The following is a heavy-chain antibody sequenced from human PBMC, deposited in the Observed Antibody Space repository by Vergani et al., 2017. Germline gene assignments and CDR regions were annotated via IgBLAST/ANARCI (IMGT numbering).Heavy chain of an antibody. V-gene: IGHV5-51*01. CDR1: EYSFGNYW. D-gene: IGHD4-17*01. J-gene: IGHJ4*02. CDR2: IYTADSDT. CDR3: ARHTACTDS. Sequence: EVELVQSGPEMRKPGESLKISCKGSEYSFGNYWIGGVRQMPGKGLEWMGIIYTADSDTRYSPAFQGQITISADKSISTAFLQWDSLKATDTAFYYCARHTACTDSWGQGTLVTVSS.